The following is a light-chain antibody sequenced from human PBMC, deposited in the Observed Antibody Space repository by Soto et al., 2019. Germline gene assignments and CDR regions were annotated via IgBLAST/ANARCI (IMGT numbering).Light chain of an antibody. CDR3: QSYDSSLSGQGV. J-gene: IGLJ2*01. Sequence: QSVLTQPPSVSGAPGQRVTISCTGSSSNIGAGYDVHWYRQLPGTAPKLLIYGNSNRPSGIPDRFSGSKSGTSASLAITGLQAEDEADYYCQSYDSSLSGQGVFGGETKLTVL. V-gene: IGLV1-40*01. CDR1: SSNIGAGYD. CDR2: GNS.